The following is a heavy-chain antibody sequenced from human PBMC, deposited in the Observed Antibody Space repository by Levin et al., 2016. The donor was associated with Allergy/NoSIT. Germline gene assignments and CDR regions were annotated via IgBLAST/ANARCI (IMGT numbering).Heavy chain of an antibody. CDR3: VRAAVDF. D-gene: IGHD6-13*01. Sequence: GSLRLSCAASGFTFDDFAMHWVRQSPLKGLEWVATITNNGAGTAYGDAVKGRFTISRDNIKNSLFLQMNSLKTEDAGLYYCVRAAVDFWGQGTLVTVSS. J-gene: IGHJ4*02. V-gene: IGHV3-43*02. CDR2: ITNNGAGT. CDR1: GFTFDDFA.